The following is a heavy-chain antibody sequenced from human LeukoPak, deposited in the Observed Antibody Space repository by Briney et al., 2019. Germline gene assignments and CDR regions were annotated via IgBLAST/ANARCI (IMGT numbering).Heavy chain of an antibody. CDR2: ISGSGGST. V-gene: IGHV3-23*01. D-gene: IGHD3-22*01. CDR3: AKMTTYYYDSSGYFLYDY. J-gene: IGHJ4*02. Sequence: GGSLRLSCAASGFTFSSYAMSWVRQAPGKGLEWVSAISGSGGSTYYADSVKGRFTISRDNSKNTLYLQMNSLRAEDTAVYYCAKMTTYYYDSSGYFLYDYWGQRTLVTVSS. CDR1: GFTFSSYA.